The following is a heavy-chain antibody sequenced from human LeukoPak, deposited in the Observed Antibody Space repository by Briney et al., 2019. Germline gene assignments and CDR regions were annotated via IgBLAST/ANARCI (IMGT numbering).Heavy chain of an antibody. J-gene: IGHJ5*02. CDR1: GYTLTELS. CDR2: ISAYNGNT. V-gene: IGHV1-18*01. D-gene: IGHD4-11*01. Sequence: GASVKVSCKVSGYTLTELSMHWVRQAPGQGLEWMGWISAYNGNTNYAQKFQGRVTITADKSTSTAYMELSSLRSEDTAVYYCARFWGETTRRWFDPWGQGTLVTVSS. CDR3: ARFWGETTRRWFDP.